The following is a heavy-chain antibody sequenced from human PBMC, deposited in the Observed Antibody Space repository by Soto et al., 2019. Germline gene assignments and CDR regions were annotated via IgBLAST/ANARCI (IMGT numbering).Heavy chain of an antibody. CDR1: GFTFDDYA. D-gene: IGHD6-13*01. Sequence: EVQLVESGGGLIQPGRSLRLSCAASGFTFDDYAMHWVRQAPGKGLEWVSAISWNSGSIGYADSVKGRVTISRDNAKNSLYLQMNSLRAEDTALYYCAKAGYSSSWSIYYYYYMDVWGKGTTVTVSS. J-gene: IGHJ6*03. CDR3: AKAGYSSSWSIYYYYYMDV. V-gene: IGHV3-9*01. CDR2: ISWNSGSI.